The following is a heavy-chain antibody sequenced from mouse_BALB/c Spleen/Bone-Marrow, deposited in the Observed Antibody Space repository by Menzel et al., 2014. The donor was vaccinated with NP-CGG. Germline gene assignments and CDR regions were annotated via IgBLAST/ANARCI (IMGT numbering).Heavy chain of an antibody. V-gene: IGHV1-7*01. CDR3: ARDDYAY. Sequence: QVHLKESGAELAKPGASVKMSCKASGYTFTSYWMHWVKQRPGQGLEWIGYIYPSTGYTEYNQKFKDKVTLTADKSSSTAYMQLSSLTSEDSAVYYCARDDYAYWGQGTLVTVSA. CDR2: IYPSTGYT. CDR1: GYTFTSYW. J-gene: IGHJ3*01. D-gene: IGHD2-4*01.